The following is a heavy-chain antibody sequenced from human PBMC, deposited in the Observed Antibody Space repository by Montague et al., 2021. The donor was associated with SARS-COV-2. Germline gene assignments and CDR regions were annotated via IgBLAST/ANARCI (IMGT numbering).Heavy chain of an antibody. CDR2: INHSWST. V-gene: IGHV4-34*01. Sequence: SETLSLTCAVYGGSVSDYYWSWIRQPPGKGLEWIGEINHSWSTNSNPSPTSRVPTSVATSKNQFPLKLTSVTAADTAVYYCARGPRITRIVVVSTDIWFDPWGQGTLVTVSS. CDR1: GGSVSDYY. CDR3: ARGPRITRIVVVSTDIWFDP. J-gene: IGHJ5*02. D-gene: IGHD3-22*01.